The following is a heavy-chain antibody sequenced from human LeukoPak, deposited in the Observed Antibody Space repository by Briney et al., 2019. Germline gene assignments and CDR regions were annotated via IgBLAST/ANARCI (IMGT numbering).Heavy chain of an antibody. D-gene: IGHD3-10*01. CDR2: INHSGST. V-gene: IGHV4-34*01. J-gene: IGHJ4*02. CDR3: AREGRRLLWFGEFGY. Sequence: KPSEALSLTCAVYGGSFSGYYWSWIRQPPGKGLEWIGEINHSGSTNYNPSLKSRVTISVDTSKNQFSLKLSSVTAADTAVYYCAREGRRLLWFGEFGYWGQGTLVTVSS. CDR1: GGSFSGYY.